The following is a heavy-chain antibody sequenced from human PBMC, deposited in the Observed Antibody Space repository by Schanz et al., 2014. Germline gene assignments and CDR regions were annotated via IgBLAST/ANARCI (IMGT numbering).Heavy chain of an antibody. J-gene: IGHJ4*02. CDR2: TSNDGSFT. Sequence: VQLVESGGGVVQPGGSLRLSCAASGFTFDPYAMHWVRQAPGKGLVWVSRTSNDGSFTTFADSVKGRFTISRDNAKNTLYLQMNSLRAEDTAVYYCVRDTDYHFDYWGQGTLVTVSS. D-gene: IGHD4-17*01. CDR1: GFTFDPYA. V-gene: IGHV3-74*01. CDR3: VRDTDYHFDY.